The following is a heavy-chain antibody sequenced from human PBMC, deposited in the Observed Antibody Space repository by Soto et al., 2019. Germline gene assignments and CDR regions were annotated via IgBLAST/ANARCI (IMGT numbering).Heavy chain of an antibody. V-gene: IGHV3-48*02. Sequence: GGSLRLSCAASGFTFSSYSMNWVRQAPGKGLEWVSYISSSSSTIYYADSVKGRFTISRDNAKNSLYLQMNSLRDEDTAVYYCARAVGSSVTGYYYYYGMDVWGQGTTVTVSS. CDR1: GFTFSSYS. CDR3: ARAVGSSVTGYYYYYGMDV. J-gene: IGHJ6*02. D-gene: IGHD1-20*01. CDR2: ISSSSSTI.